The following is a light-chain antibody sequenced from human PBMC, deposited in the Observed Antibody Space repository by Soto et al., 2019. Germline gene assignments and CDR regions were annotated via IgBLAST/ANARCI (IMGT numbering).Light chain of an antibody. V-gene: IGKV3-15*01. J-gene: IGKJ1*01. CDR1: QSVSSN. CDR3: QHYNDWSPWT. CDR2: GAS. Sequence: EIVMTQSPATLSVSPGERATLSCRASQSVSSNLAWYQQKPGQAPRLLIYGASTRATGIPARFSGSGSGTEFTPTLSSLQSEDFSIFYCQHYNDWSPWTFGQGTKVEIK.